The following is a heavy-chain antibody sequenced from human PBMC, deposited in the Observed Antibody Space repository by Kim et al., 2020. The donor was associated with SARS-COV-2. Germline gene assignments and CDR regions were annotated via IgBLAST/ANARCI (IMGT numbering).Heavy chain of an antibody. CDR3: ARETSKVSDTNYYYDSSGYDGRGFYDY. CDR1: GGSISSSNW. D-gene: IGHD3-22*01. Sequence: SETLSLTCAVSGGSISSSNWWSWVRQPPGKGLEWIGEIYHSGSTNYNPSLKSRVTISVDKSKNQFSLKLSSVTAADTAVYYCARETSKVSDTNYYYDSSGYDGRGFYDYWGQGTLVTVSS. J-gene: IGHJ4*02. V-gene: IGHV4-4*02. CDR2: IYHSGST.